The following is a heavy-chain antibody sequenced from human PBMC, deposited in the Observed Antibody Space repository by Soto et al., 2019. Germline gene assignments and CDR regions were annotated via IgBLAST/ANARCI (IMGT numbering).Heavy chain of an antibody. D-gene: IGHD5-18*01. CDR2: IHYSGTT. CDR3: ARDRDSYGFHDY. CDR1: GGSISGGGSY. V-gene: IGHV4-31*03. Sequence: SETLSLTCTVSGGSISGGGSYWSWIRQHPGKGLEWIGYIHYSGTTYYNPSLKSRITISIDTSKKEFYLKLTSVTAADTAVYYCARDRDSYGFHDYWGQGTLVTVSS. J-gene: IGHJ4*02.